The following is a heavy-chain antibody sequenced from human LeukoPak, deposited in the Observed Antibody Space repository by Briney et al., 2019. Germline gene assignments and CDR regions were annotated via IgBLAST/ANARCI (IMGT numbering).Heavy chain of an antibody. V-gene: IGHV3-23*01. Sequence: LSGGSLRLSCAASGFTFSTYGMHWVRQAPGKGLEWVSAISGSGGSTYYADSVKGRFTISRDNSKNTLYLQMNSLRAEDTAVYYCAKMAQRGYSSSWFFDYWGQGTLVTVSS. CDR2: ISGSGGST. CDR3: AKMAQRGYSSSWFFDY. J-gene: IGHJ4*02. CDR1: GFTFSTYG. D-gene: IGHD6-13*01.